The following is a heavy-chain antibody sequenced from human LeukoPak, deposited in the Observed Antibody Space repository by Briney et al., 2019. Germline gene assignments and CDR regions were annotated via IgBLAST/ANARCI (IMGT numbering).Heavy chain of an antibody. CDR1: GGSISSSSYY. CDR2: IYYSGST. CDR3: ARGAPRIAAAGNDAFDI. D-gene: IGHD6-13*01. J-gene: IGHJ3*02. V-gene: IGHV4-39*01. Sequence: SETLSLTCSVSGGSISSSSYYWGCIRQPPGKGLEWIGSIYYSGSTYYNPSLKSRVTISVDTSKNQFSLKLSSVTAADTAVYYCARGAPRIAAAGNDAFDIWGHGTMVPVSS.